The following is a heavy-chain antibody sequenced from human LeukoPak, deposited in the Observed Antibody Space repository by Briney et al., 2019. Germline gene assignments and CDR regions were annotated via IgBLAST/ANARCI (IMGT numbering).Heavy chain of an antibody. CDR3: ARDPLRFGELLGYFDY. CDR1: GYTFTSYY. CDR2: ISAYNGNT. D-gene: IGHD3-10*01. Sequence: ASAKVSCKTSGYTFTSYYISWVRQAPGQGLEWMAWISAYNGNTKYAQKFQGRVTMTTDTSTSTAYMELRSLRSDDTAVYYCARDPLRFGELLGYFDYWGQGTLVTVSS. V-gene: IGHV1-18*01. J-gene: IGHJ4*02.